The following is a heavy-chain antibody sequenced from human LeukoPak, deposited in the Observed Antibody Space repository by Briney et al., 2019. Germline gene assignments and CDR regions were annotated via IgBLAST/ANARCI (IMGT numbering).Heavy chain of an antibody. CDR1: GYTFTSYG. D-gene: IGHD1-26*01. CDR3: ARDGELYSGSKGLFDI. CDR2: ISAYNGNT. V-gene: IGHV1-18*01. Sequence: ASVKVSCKASGYTFTSYGISWVRQAPGQGLEWMGWISAYNGNTNYAHNLQGRVTTTTDTSTCTAYMELRSLRSDDTAVYYCARDGELYSGSKGLFDIWGQGTMVTVSS. J-gene: IGHJ3*02.